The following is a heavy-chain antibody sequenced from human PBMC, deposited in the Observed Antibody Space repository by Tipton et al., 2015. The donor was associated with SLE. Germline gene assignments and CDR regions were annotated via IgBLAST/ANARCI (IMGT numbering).Heavy chain of an antibody. Sequence: SLRLSCAASGFTFSSYAMTWVRQAPGKRLEWVSDISGSGSTTYYADSVKGRFTISRDNSKNTLYLQMNSLRDEDTAVYYCARDSYSSSRTWYYGMDVWGQGTTVTVSS. D-gene: IGHD6-13*01. J-gene: IGHJ6*02. CDR3: ARDSYSSSRTWYYGMDV. CDR1: GFTFSSYA. V-gene: IGHV3-23*01. CDR2: ISGSGSTT.